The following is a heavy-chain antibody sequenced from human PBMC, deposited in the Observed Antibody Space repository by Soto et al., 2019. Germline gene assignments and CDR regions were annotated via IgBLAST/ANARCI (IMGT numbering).Heavy chain of an antibody. V-gene: IGHV4-59*01. CDR1: GGSISSNY. D-gene: IGHD6-13*01. J-gene: IGHJ5*02. Sequence: QVQLQESGPGLVKPSETLSLTCTVSGGSISSNYWSWIRQPPGKGLEWIGYFYNSGSTNYNPSLKSHVTIPVDTSKNHFSLKLTSVTAADTAVYYCAGGSSWYDVDWFDPWGPGTLVTVSS. CDR3: AGGSSWYDVDWFDP. CDR2: FYNSGST.